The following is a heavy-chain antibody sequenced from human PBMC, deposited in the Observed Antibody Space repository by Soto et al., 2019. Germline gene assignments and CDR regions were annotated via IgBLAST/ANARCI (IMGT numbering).Heavy chain of an antibody. CDR3: ATGAWYSSSWYPYAFDI. CDR1: GFTFSSYG. V-gene: IGHV3-33*01. J-gene: IGHJ3*02. CDR2: IWYDGSNT. D-gene: IGHD6-13*01. Sequence: QVQLVDSGGGGVQPGRSLRLSCAASGFTFSSYGIHLVRQAPGTGLECVAVIWYDGSNTYYAESVKGRFTISRDNSKNTLYLQMNSLRAEDTAVYYCATGAWYSSSWYPYAFDIWGQGTMVTVSS.